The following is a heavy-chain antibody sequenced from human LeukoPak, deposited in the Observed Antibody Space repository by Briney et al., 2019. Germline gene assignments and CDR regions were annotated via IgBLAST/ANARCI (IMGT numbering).Heavy chain of an antibody. CDR2: IYHSGST. CDR3: ASTRGLVVAASFDY. D-gene: IGHD2-15*01. J-gene: IGHJ4*02. V-gene: IGHV4-38-2*02. Sequence: SETLSLTCTVSGYSISSGYCWGWIRQPPGKGLEWIGSIYHSGSTYYNPSLKSRVTISVDTSKNQFSLKLSSVTAADTAVYYCASTRGLVVAASFDYWGQGTLVTVSS. CDR1: GYSISSGYC.